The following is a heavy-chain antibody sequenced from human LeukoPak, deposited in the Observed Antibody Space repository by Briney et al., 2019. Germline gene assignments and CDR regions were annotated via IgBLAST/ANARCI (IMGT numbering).Heavy chain of an antibody. Sequence: ASVKVSCKASGYTFTSYYIHWVRQAPGQGLEWMAIINPSGGSTTYAQKFQGRVTMTRNTSISTAYMELSSLRSEDTAVYYCARGRKVGATWLFDYWGQGTLVTVSS. J-gene: IGHJ4*02. D-gene: IGHD1-26*01. CDR3: ARGRKVGATWLFDY. CDR1: GYTFTSYY. CDR2: INPSGGST. V-gene: IGHV1-46*01.